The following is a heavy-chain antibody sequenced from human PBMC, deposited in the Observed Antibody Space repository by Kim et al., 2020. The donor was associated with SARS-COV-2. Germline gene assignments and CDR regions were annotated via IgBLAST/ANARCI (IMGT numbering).Heavy chain of an antibody. Sequence: ASVKVSCKASGYTFTSYDINWVRQATGQGLEWMGWMNPNSGNTGYAQKFQGRVTMTRNTSISTAYMELSSLRTEDTAVYYCARGPGTQQTYSSSSYLYYYYYYMDVWGKGTTVTVSS. D-gene: IGHD6-6*01. CDR2: MNPNSGNT. CDR3: ARGPGTQQTYSSSSYLYYYYYYMDV. CDR1: GYTFTSYD. J-gene: IGHJ6*03. V-gene: IGHV1-8*01.